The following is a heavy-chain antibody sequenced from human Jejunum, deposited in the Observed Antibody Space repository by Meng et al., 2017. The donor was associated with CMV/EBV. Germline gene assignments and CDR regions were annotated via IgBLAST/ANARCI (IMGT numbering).Heavy chain of an antibody. D-gene: IGHD1-26*01. Sequence: SGCTVSSYSMNWVRRAPGKGLECVSSISSSSSSIYYAASVKGRFTISRDNAKNSLYLQMNSLRAEDTAVYYCARGRGIVGAPGRYWGQGTLVTVSS. CDR3: ARGRGIVGAPGRY. CDR2: ISSSSSSI. CDR1: GCTVSSYS. V-gene: IGHV3-21*01. J-gene: IGHJ4*02.